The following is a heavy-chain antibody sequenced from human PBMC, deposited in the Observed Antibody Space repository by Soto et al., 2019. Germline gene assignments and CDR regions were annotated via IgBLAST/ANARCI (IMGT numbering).Heavy chain of an antibody. D-gene: IGHD6-6*01. CDR2: IWYDGSNK. V-gene: IGHV3-33*01. CDR3: AREAQLDAFDI. J-gene: IGHJ3*02. Sequence: GGSLRLSCAASGFTFSSYGMHWVRQAPGKGLEWVAVIWYDGSNKYYADSVKGRYTISRDNSKNTLYLQMNSLRAEDTAVYYCAREAQLDAFDIWGQGTMVTVSS. CDR1: GFTFSSYG.